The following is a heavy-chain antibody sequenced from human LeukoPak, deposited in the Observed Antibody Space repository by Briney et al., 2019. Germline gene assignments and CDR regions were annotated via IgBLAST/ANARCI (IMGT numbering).Heavy chain of an antibody. J-gene: IGHJ4*02. CDR2: IFYTGNT. CDR1: GYSISGGYY. D-gene: IGHD3-10*01. Sequence: SETLSLTCIVSGYSISGGYYWGWIRQPPGKGLEWIGSIFYTGNTYYNPSLKSRVTISVDTSKNQFSLKLSSVTAADTAVYYCARAPMVLGALHYWGQGTLVTVSS. CDR3: ARAPMVLGALHY. V-gene: IGHV4-38-2*02.